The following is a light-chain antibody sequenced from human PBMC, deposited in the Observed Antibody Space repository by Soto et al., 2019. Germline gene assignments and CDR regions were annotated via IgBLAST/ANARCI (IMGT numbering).Light chain of an antibody. CDR2: EGS. CDR1: SSDVGRYNI. Sequence: QSALTQPASVSGSPGQSITISCTGTSSDVGRYNIVSWYQQYPGKAPKLMIYEGSKRPSGVSNRFSGSKSGNTASLTISGLQAEDEADYYCCSYAGSSTYVFGTGTQLTVL. J-gene: IGLJ7*01. V-gene: IGLV2-23*01. CDR3: CSYAGSSTYV.